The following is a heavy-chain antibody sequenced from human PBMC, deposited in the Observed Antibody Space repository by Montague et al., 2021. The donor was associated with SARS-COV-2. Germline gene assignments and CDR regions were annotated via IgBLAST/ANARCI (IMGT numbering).Heavy chain of an antibody. J-gene: IGHJ4*02. CDR2: VFDNKGT. V-gene: IGHV4-59*08. D-gene: IGHD3-9*01. Sequence: SETLSLTCTVSGVSVTVYYWSWIRQPPAKGLEWVGDVFDNKGTNFNPSLKSRVAISVDTSKNQFSLRLTSVTAADTAFYYYFRHPHYDGFTGRPDFWDQGTLVTVSS. CDR1: GVSVTVYY. CDR3: FRHPHYDGFTGRPDF.